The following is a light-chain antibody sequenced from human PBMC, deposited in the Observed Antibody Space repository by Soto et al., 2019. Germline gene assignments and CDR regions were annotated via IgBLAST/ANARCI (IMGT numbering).Light chain of an antibody. CDR2: KAY. V-gene: IGKV1-5*03. CDR3: HQYHIYPVT. J-gene: IGKJ4*01. CDR1: QSVSTW. Sequence: DIQMTQSPSTLSASVGDRDTITCRASQSVSTWLAWYQQKPGKAPKLLIHKAYTLENGVPSRFSGSGSGTDFTLTISSLQPDDFATYYCHQYHIYPVTFGGGTKVEIK.